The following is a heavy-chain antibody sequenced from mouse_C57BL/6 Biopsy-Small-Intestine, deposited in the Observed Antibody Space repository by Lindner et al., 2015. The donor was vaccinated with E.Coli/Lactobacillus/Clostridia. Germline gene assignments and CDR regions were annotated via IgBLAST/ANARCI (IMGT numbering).Heavy chain of an antibody. V-gene: IGHV1-36*01. CDR3: ARDPYYFSSSGYFDY. D-gene: IGHD1-1*01. CDR2: VYPYNDGT. CDR1: GFTFTDYY. J-gene: IGHJ2*01. Sequence: VQLQESGPVLVKPGPSVKISCKASGFTFTDYYIHWVKQSHGKSLEWIGLVYPYNDGTSYNQKFKGKATLTVDTSSSTAYMELSSLTSEDSAVYYCARDPYYFSSSGYFDYWGQGTTLTVSS.